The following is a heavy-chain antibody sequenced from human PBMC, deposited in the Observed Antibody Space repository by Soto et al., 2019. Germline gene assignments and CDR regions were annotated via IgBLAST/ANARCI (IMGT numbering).Heavy chain of an antibody. J-gene: IGHJ4*02. D-gene: IGHD3-22*01. CDR1: GYSFTGYW. CDR3: ARQTYYYDSSGNYQYYFDS. Sequence: PGESLKISCKGSGYSFTGYWIGWVRQMPGKGLEWMGRIDPSDSYTNYRPSLQGHVTISAAKSISTAYLQWSSLKASDTAIYFCARQTYYYDSSGNYQYYFDSWGQGTLVTVSS. CDR2: IDPSDSYT. V-gene: IGHV5-10-1*01.